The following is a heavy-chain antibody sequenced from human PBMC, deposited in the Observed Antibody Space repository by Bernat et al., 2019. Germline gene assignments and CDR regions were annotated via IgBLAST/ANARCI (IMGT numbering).Heavy chain of an antibody. V-gene: IGHV4-30-4*08. CDR1: GGSISSGGYY. J-gene: IGHJ5*02. Sequence: QVQLQESGPGLVKPSQTLSLTCTVSGGSISSGGYYWSWIRQPPGKGLEWIGEINHSGSTNYNPSLKSRVTISVDTSKNQFSLKLSSVTAADTAVYYCVVAVAGNWFDPWGQGTLVTVSS. D-gene: IGHD6-19*01. CDR3: VVAVAGNWFDP. CDR2: INHSGST.